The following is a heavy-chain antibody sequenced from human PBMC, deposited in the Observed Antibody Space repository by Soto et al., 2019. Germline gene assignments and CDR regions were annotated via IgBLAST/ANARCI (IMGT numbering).Heavy chain of an antibody. CDR3: ARLEGLATISYYFDY. V-gene: IGHV4-39*01. J-gene: IGHJ4*02. D-gene: IGHD3-9*01. CDR1: GGSVSSSNYY. CDR2: IYYSGST. Sequence: QLQLQESGPGLVKPSETLSLTCTVSGGSVSSSNYYWGWIRQSPGKGLEWIGSIYYSGSTYYNPSLESRVTISVDKSKNQCSLTVISVTAADTAVYYCARLEGLATISYYFDYWGQGTLVTVSS.